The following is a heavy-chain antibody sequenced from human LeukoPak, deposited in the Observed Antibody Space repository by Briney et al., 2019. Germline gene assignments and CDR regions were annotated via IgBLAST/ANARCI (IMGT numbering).Heavy chain of an antibody. Sequence: GGSLRLSCAASGFTVRSYYMAWVRQAPGKGLEWVSSISSSSSYIYYADSVKGRFTISRDNAKNSLYLQMNSLRAEDTAVYYCARDADSSSSGNFDYWGQGTLVTVSS. CDR3: ARDADSSSSGNFDY. CDR1: GFTVRSYY. CDR2: ISSSSSYI. V-gene: IGHV3-21*01. J-gene: IGHJ4*02. D-gene: IGHD6-6*01.